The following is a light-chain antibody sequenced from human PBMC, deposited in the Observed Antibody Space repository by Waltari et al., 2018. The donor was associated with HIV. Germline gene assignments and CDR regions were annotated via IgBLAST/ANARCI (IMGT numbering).Light chain of an antibody. CDR3: HSYDASLGGPVV. Sequence: QSALTQPASVSGSPGQSITISCTGTSSDVGGYDYVSWYQQHPGKAPKLKIYEVSNRPSGVPDRFSGSKSGTSASLAITGLQAEDEADYYCHSYDASLGGPVVFGGGTKLTVL. J-gene: IGLJ2*01. CDR2: EVS. V-gene: IGLV2-14*01. CDR1: SSDVGGYDY.